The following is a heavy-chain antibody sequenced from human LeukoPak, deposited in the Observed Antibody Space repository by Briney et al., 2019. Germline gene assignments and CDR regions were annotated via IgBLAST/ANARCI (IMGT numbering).Heavy chain of an antibody. CDR3: ARVRGDYWFDF. D-gene: IGHD4-17*01. V-gene: IGHV3-7*04. J-gene: IGHJ4*02. Sequence: GGSLRLSCAASGFIFSSYWMSWVRQAPGKGLEWVANIKQGGTEKYYVDSVKGRFTISRDNAKNSLYLQTNSLRAEDTAVYYCARVRGDYWFDFWGQGTLVTVSP. CDR1: GFIFSSYW. CDR2: IKQGGTEK.